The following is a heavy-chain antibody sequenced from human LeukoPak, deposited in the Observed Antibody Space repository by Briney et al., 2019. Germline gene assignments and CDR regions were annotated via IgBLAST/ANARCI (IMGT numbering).Heavy chain of an antibody. CDR3: ARDSPQGYYYYYMDV. V-gene: IGHV3-15*01. Sequence: SGGSLRLSCAASGFTFSNAWMSWVRQAPGKGLEWVGRIKSKSDGGTTDYAAPVKGRFTISRDNAKNSLYLQMNSLRAEDTAVYYCARDSPQGYYYYYMDVWGKGTTVTVSS. CDR1: GFTFSNAW. CDR2: IKSKSDGGTT. J-gene: IGHJ6*03.